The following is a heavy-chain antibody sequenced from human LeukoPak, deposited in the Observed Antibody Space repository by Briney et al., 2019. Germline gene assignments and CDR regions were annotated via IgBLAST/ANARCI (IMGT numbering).Heavy chain of an antibody. Sequence: PGGSLRLSCAASGFTFSSSWMHWVRQAPGEGLVWVSRNPDGTTTSYADSVKGRFTISRHNARNTLFLQMNSLGVDDTAVYYCATDLAGLFDYWGRGTLVSVSS. CDR2: NPDGTTT. CDR3: ATDLAGLFDY. V-gene: IGHV3-74*01. J-gene: IGHJ4*02. CDR1: GFTFSSSW.